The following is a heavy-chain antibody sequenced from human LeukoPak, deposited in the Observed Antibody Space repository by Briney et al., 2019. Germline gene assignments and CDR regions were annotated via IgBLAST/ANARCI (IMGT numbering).Heavy chain of an antibody. CDR2: ISGSGDNT. D-gene: IGHD2-15*01. CDR3: VKTRGYCSGGTCYCDY. Sequence: GGSLRLSCAASGFTFSNYAMSWVRQAQGKGLEWVSAISGSGDNTYYADSVKGRFALSRDNSKNTVYLQMNSLRADDTAVYYCVKTRGYCSGGTCYCDYWGQGTLVTVSS. CDR1: GFTFSNYA. V-gene: IGHV3-23*01. J-gene: IGHJ4*02.